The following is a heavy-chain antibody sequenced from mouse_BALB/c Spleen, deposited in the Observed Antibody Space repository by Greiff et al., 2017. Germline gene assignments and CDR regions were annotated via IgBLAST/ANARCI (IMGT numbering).Heavy chain of an antibody. D-gene: IGHD3-1*01. CDR2: IFPGTGTT. CDR1: GYTFTSYW. V-gene: IGHV1S132*01. CDR3: AREGASGYPFAY. J-gene: IGHJ3*01. Sequence: QVQLKESGAELVKPGASVKLSCKTSGYTFTSYWIQWVKQRPGQGLGWIGEIFPGTGTTYYNEKFKGKATLTIDTSSSTAYMQLSSLTSEDSAVYFCAREGASGYPFAYWGQGTLVTVSA.